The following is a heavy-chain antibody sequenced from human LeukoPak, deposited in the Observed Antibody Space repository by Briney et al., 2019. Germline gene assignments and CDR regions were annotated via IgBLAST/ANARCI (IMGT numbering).Heavy chain of an antibody. CDR3: ARYGSGTSYITNYFDY. Sequence: GGSLRLSCAASGFTFSSYSMNRVRQAPGKGLEWVSYISSDSRTIYYADSVKGRFTISRDNAKNSLYLQMKSLRDEDTAVYYCARYGSGTSYITNYFDYWGQGTLVTVSS. CDR1: GFTFSSYS. CDR2: ISSDSRTI. D-gene: IGHD3-10*01. V-gene: IGHV3-48*02. J-gene: IGHJ4*02.